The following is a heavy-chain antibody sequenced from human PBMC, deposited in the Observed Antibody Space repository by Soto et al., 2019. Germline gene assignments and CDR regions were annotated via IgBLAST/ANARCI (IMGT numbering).Heavy chain of an antibody. Sequence: GGSLRLSFAASGFTFKDYALHWVRSPPGTGLGCVEVISFEVDKTHYPDPVKGRFTISRDNFKNTVTLQMNNVRVEDAGVYFCAREDDYNYRYFNYGLDVWGQGTTVTGS. D-gene: IGHD5-12*01. CDR1: GFTFKDYA. V-gene: IGHV3-30*03. CDR3: AREDDYNYRYFNYGLDV. CDR2: ISFEVDKT. J-gene: IGHJ6*02.